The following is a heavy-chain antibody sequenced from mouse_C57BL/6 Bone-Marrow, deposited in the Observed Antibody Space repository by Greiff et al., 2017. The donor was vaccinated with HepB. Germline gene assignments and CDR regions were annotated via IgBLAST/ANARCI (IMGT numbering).Heavy chain of an antibody. CDR1: GYAFSSSW. CDR2: IYPGDGDT. V-gene: IGHV1-82*01. Sequence: VQLQESGPELVKPGASVKISCKASGYAFSSSWMNWVKQRPGKGLEWIGRIYPGDGDTNYNGKFKGTATLTTDKSSSTAYMQLSSLTSEDSAVYFCARGGVYWGQGTTLTVSS. J-gene: IGHJ2*01. CDR3: ARGGVY.